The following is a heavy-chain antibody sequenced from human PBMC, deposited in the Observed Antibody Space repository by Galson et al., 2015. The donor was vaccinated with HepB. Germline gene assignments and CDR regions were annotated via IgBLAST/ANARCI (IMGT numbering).Heavy chain of an antibody. D-gene: IGHD2-8*02. CDR3: TTSLSLYCSGGVCYSPPPDL. CDR2: VKSDPDGGAA. Sequence: SLRLSCPSSAVTLKHAWMTWVRQAPGTGLEWVGRVKSDPDGGAADYAGSVMGRFFISRDDSTNHLSLQMNSLRAEDTAVYYCTTSLSLYCSGGVCYSPPPDLWGQGTLVTVSS. V-gene: IGHV3-15*05. J-gene: IGHJ1*01. CDR1: AVTLKHAW.